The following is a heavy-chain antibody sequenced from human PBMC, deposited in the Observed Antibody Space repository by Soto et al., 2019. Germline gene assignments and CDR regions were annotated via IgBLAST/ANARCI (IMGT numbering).Heavy chain of an antibody. CDR1: GDSMTRSVW. CDR2: VFHTGNT. D-gene: IGHD7-27*01. V-gene: IGHV4-4*02. Sequence: QVQMQESGPGLVKPSGTLSLTCTVSGDSMTRSVWWTWVRQPPGKGLEWIGEVFHTGNTNYNPSLKSRVTMSVDKSKNEFSLKVTSVNAADTAIYYCARKAWVKFDYWGQGALVTVSS. J-gene: IGHJ4*02. CDR3: ARKAWVKFDY.